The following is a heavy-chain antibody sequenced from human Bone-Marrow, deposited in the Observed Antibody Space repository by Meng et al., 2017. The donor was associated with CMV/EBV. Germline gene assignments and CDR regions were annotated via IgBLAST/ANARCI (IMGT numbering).Heavy chain of an antibody. V-gene: IGHV3-7*01. CDR1: GFTFNNFA. CDR2: IKQDGSEK. J-gene: IGHJ6*02. Sequence: GESLKISCAASGFTFNNFAMSWVRQAPGKGLEWVANIKQDGSEKYYVDSVKGRFTISRDNAKNSLYLQMNSLRAEDTAVYYCARDPYYYGMDVWGQGTTVTVSS. CDR3: ARDPYYYGMDV.